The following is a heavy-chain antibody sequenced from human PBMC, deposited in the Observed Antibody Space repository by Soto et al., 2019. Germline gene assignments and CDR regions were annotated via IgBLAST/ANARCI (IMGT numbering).Heavy chain of an antibody. J-gene: IGHJ4*02. CDR3: ARLAGDYVIDY. D-gene: IGHD4-17*01. CDR1: CGSFRGYY. CDR2: INHNGGT. Sequence: SETLSLTCAFFCGSFRGYYWGWVRPPPRKGVGWVWGINHNGGTKHKPAPKSRVTISVDTSKNPFSLKLSSVTAADTAVYYCARLAGDYVIDYWGQGTLVTVSS. V-gene: IGHV4-34*01.